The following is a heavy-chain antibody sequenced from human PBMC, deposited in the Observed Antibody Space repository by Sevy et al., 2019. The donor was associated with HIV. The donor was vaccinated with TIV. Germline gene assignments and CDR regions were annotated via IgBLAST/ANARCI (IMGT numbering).Heavy chain of an antibody. D-gene: IGHD3-16*01. V-gene: IGHV4-61*01. CDR3: ASAKKLADSYYDSTVYYSFAY. CDR2: ISGTT. J-gene: IGHJ4*02. CDR1: GASVRSDSYY. Sequence: SETLSLTCAVSGASVRSDSYYWTWIRQTPGRGLEWIGHISGTTRYNPSLKSRLTISRDTSKTQFSLTRSSVTAADTAVYYCASAKKLADSYYDSTVYYSFAYWGPGTLVTVSS.